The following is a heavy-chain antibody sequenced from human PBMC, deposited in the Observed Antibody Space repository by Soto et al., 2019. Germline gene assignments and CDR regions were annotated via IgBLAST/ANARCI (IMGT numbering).Heavy chain of an antibody. CDR1: GGSFSSPT. CDR3: AGGGSSGGWYFDL. V-gene: IGHV1-69*01. J-gene: IGHJ2*01. CDR2: VSPIFGTT. D-gene: IGHD1-26*01. Sequence: QVQLVQSGAEVKKPGSSVKVSCKASGGSFSSPTISWVRQAPGQGLEWRGGVSPIFGTTNYAQKFQGRVTITAAASSGTAFMELSSLKSEDTAVYYGAGGGSSGGWYFDLWGRGTLVTVSS.